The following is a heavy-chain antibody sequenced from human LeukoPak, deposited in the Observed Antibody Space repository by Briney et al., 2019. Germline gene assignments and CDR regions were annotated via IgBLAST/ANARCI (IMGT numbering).Heavy chain of an antibody. Sequence: GGSLRLSCAASGFTFSSYSMNWVRQAPGKGLEWVANIKQDGSEKYYVDSVKGRFTISRDNAKNSLYLQMNSLRAEDTAVYYCARNPPRALRFLEWFYGMDVWGQGTTVTVSS. D-gene: IGHD3-3*01. CDR2: IKQDGSEK. CDR1: GFTFSSYS. V-gene: IGHV3-7*03. CDR3: ARNPPRALRFLEWFYGMDV. J-gene: IGHJ6*02.